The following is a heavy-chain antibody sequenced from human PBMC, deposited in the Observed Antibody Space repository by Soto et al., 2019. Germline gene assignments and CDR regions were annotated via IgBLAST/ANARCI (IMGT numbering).Heavy chain of an antibody. CDR3: ARGLYGSGLD. D-gene: IGHD3-10*01. CDR2: INHSGST. CDR1: GGSFSGYY. V-gene: IGHV4-34*01. J-gene: IGHJ4*02. Sequence: KTSETLSLTCAVYGGSFSGYYWSWIRQPPGKGLEWIGEINHSGSTNYNPSLNSRVTISVDTSKNQFSLKLSSVTAADTAVYYCARGLYGSGLDWGQGTLVTVSS.